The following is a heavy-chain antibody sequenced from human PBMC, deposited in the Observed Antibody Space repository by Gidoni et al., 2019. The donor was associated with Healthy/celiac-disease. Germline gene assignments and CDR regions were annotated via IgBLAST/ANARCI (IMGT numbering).Heavy chain of an antibody. CDR1: GFTFSSYE. D-gene: IGHD2-2*01. J-gene: IGHJ4*02. CDR2: ISSSGSTI. Sequence: VQLVESGGGLVQPGGSLRLYCAASGFTFSSYEMNWVRQAPGKGLEWVSYISSSGSTIYYADSVKGRFTISRDNAKNSLYLQMNSLRAEDTAVYYCAAGEYQLLSPFDYWGQGTLVTVSS. V-gene: IGHV3-48*03. CDR3: AAGEYQLLSPFDY.